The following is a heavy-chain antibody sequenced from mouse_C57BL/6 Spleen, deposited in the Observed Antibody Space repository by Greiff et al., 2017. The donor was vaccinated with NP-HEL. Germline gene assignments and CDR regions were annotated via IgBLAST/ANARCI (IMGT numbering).Heavy chain of an antibody. CDR2: IDPSDSYT. CDR1: GYTFTSYW. V-gene: IGHV1-69*01. Sequence: VQLQQPGAELVMPGASVKLSCKASGYTFTSYWMHWVKQRPGQGLEWIGEIDPSDSYTNYNQKFKGKSTLTVDKSSSTAYMQLSSLTSEDSAVYYCAIYYYGSSYVRAMDYWGQGTSVTVSS. D-gene: IGHD1-1*01. J-gene: IGHJ4*01. CDR3: AIYYYGSSYVRAMDY.